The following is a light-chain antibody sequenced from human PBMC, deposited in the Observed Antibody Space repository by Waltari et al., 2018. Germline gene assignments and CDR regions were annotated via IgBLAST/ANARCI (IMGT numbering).Light chain of an antibody. J-gene: IGLJ3*02. CDR1: SSDIGKYNL. CDR3: CSYAGSAVSV. Sequence: QSALTQTATVSGSPGQSITISCSGASSDIGKYNLVCWYQQHPGKAPTLIVYDVDKRPSGVSNRFSGSKSGNTAFLTISGLQTADEADYYCCSYAGSAVSVFGGGTKLTVL. V-gene: IGLV2-23*02. CDR2: DVD.